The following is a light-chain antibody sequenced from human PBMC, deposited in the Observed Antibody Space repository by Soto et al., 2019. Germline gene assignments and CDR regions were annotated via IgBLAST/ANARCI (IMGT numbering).Light chain of an antibody. CDR1: QDIKYF. Sequence: DIEMTQSPSSLSASVGDRVTITCQASQDIKYFLNWYQQKPGEAPKVLIYDTDNLETGVPSRFRGSGSGTDYTLTITSLQPEDFGTYYCQQHDEFRRYTFGQGTKVE. CDR3: QQHDEFRRYT. V-gene: IGKV1-33*01. J-gene: IGKJ2*01. CDR2: DTD.